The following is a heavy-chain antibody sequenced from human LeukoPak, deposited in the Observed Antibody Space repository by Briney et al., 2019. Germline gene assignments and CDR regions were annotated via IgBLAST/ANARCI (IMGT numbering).Heavy chain of an antibody. D-gene: IGHD6-19*01. CDR2: INHSEST. CDR1: GGSFSGYY. V-gene: IGHV4-34*01. CDR3: ARGVRQWLAHGVDY. J-gene: IGHJ4*02. Sequence: SETLSLTCAVYGGSFSGYYWSWIRQPPGKGLEWIGEINHSESTNYNPSLKSRVTISVDTSKNQFSLKLSSVTAADTAVYYCARGVRQWLAHGVDYWGQGTLVTVSS.